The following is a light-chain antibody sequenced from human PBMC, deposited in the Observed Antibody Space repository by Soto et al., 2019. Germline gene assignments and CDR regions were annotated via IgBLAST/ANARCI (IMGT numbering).Light chain of an antibody. V-gene: IGLV2-14*01. CDR3: SSYINSITFVV. J-gene: IGLJ2*01. CDR2: EVS. CDR1: SSDVGANNY. Sequence: QSALTQPASVSGSPGQPITISCTGTSSDVGANNYVSWYQHHPGKAPKLLIYEVSNRPSGVSFHFSGSKSGNTASLTISGLQAEDVADYYGSSYINSITFVVFGGGTKLTVL.